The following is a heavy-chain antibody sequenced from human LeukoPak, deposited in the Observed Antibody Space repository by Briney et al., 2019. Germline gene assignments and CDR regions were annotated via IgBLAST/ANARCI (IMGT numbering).Heavy chain of an antibody. V-gene: IGHV4-39*01. CDR3: ARTSSSTISSDY. CDR2: IYYSGST. D-gene: IGHD2-2*01. CDR1: GGSISSSSYY. J-gene: IGHJ4*02. Sequence: SETLSLTCTVSGGSISSSSYYWGWIRQPPGKGLEWIGSIYYSGSTHYNPSLKSRVTISVDTSKNQFSLKLSSVTAADTAVYYCARTSSSTISSDYWGQGTLVTVSS.